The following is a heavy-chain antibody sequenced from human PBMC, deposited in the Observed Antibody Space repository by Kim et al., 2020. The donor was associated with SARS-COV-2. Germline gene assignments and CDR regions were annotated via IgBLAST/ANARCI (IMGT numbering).Heavy chain of an antibody. V-gene: IGHV4-59*08. CDR1: GGSISSYY. D-gene: IGHD3-16*02. Sequence: SETLSLTCTVSGGSISSYYWSCIRQPPGKGLEWIGYIYYSGSTNYNPSLKSRVTISVDTSKKQFSLKLSSVTAADTAVYYCARHGGGDYDCVWGGYLGPAGYWGQGTLVTVSS. CDR2: IYYSGST. CDR3: ARHGGGDYDCVWGGYLGPAGY. J-gene: IGHJ4*02.